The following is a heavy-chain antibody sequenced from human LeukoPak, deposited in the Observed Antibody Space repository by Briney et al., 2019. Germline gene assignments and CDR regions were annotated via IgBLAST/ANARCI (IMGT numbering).Heavy chain of an antibody. V-gene: IGHV3-30*02. CDR3: AKDSHPGITMVRGLID. Sequence: PGGSLRLSCAASGFTFSSYGMHWVRQASGKGLEWVAFIRYDGSNKYYADSVKGRFTISRDNSKNTLYLQMSSLRAEDTAVYYCAKDSHPGITMVRGLIDWGQGTLVTVSS. D-gene: IGHD3-10*01. J-gene: IGHJ4*02. CDR1: GFTFSSYG. CDR2: IRYDGSNK.